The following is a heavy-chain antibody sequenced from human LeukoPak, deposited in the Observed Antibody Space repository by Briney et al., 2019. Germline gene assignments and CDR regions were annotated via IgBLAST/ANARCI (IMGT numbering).Heavy chain of an antibody. V-gene: IGHV3-53*01. Sequence: GGSLRLSCAASGFTVSDYYMSWVRQAPGKGLEWVSLIYRGGSTSYADSVKGRFTMSRDNSKNTLYLQMNSLRAEDTAVYYCAAVQVGANYYFDYWGQGTLVTVSS. CDR1: GFTVSDYY. J-gene: IGHJ4*02. CDR2: IYRGGST. CDR3: AAVQVGANYYFDY. D-gene: IGHD1-26*01.